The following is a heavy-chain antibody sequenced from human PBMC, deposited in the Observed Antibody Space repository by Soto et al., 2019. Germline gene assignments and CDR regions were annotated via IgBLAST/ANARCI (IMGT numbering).Heavy chain of an antibody. CDR3: VRTVHGFDI. CDR2: INGDGSYT. J-gene: IGHJ3*02. CDR1: GFTFSTYW. V-gene: IGHV3-74*01. Sequence: DVQLVESGGGLVQPGGSLRLSCAASGFTFSTYWMHWVRQAPEKGLLWVSHINGDGSYTDFADSVKGRFTISIDNAKNTVYLQMQSVRVEDTAVYFCVRTVHGFDIWCPGTMVTVSS.